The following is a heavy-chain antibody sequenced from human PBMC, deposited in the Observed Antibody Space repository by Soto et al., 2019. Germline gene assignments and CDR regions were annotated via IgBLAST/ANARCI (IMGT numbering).Heavy chain of an antibody. CDR1: GFAFRSYC. J-gene: IGHJ3*01. CDR2: IKEDGSEK. CDR3: ARGGIGYCSGGTCFYTAFDV. V-gene: IGHV3-7*01. Sequence: GGSLRLSCTASGFAFRSYCLHWVPPAPWQGAEWLANIKEDGSEKYYVDSLKGRFTISRDNAQNSLYVQMNNLSVEDTAVYYCARGGIGYCSGGTCFYTAFDVWGQGSMVTVSS. D-gene: IGHD2-15*01.